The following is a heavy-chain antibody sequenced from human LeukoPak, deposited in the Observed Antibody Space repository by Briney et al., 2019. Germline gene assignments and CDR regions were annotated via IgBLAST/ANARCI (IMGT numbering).Heavy chain of an antibody. CDR1: GFTFSSYW. Sequence: GGSLRLSCAASGFTFSSYWMSWVRQAPGKGLEWVANIKRDGSEKYYVDSVKGRFTISRDNAKNSLYLQMNSLRAEDTAVYYCARDRYSSGWYLDYWGQGTLVTVSS. D-gene: IGHD6-19*01. J-gene: IGHJ4*02. V-gene: IGHV3-7*03. CDR3: ARDRYSSGWYLDY. CDR2: IKRDGSEK.